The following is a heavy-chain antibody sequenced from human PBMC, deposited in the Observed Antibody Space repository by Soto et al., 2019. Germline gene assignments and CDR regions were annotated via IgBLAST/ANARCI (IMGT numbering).Heavy chain of an antibody. CDR3: AHTRIATAGDYFDD. J-gene: IGHJ4*02. V-gene: IGHV2-5*02. CDR2: IYWDDDK. Sequence: QITLKESGPTLVNPTETLTLTCTFSGFSLSTSGVGVGWIRQPPGKALQWLALIYWDDDKHYSPSLKSRLTITKDTSKNQVVLTITNMDPVDTATYFCAHTRIATAGDYFDDWGQGSLVTVSS. CDR1: GFSLSTSGVG. D-gene: IGHD6-13*01.